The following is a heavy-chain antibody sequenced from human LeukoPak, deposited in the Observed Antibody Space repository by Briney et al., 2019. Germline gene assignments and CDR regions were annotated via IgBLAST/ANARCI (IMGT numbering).Heavy chain of an antibody. Sequence: SVKVSCKASGGTFSSYAISWVRQAPGQGLEWMGRIIPILGIANYAQKFQGRVTITAYKSTSTAYVELSSLRSEDTAVYYCASGSIAAAGPNLDYWGQGTLVTVSS. CDR2: IIPILGIA. CDR1: GGTFSSYA. V-gene: IGHV1-69*04. CDR3: ASGSIAAAGPNLDY. D-gene: IGHD6-13*01. J-gene: IGHJ4*02.